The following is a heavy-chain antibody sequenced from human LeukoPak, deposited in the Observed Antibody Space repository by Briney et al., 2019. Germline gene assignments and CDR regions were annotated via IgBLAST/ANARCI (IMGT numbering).Heavy chain of an antibody. Sequence: ESGPTLVNPTQTLTLTCTFSGFSLSTSGMCVNWIRQPPGKALEWLARIDWDDDKYYSTSLKTRLTISKDTSKDQVVLTMTNMDPVDTATYYCAGISGFYYFDYWGQGTLVTVSS. CDR1: GFSLSTSGMC. CDR2: IDWDDDK. V-gene: IGHV2-70*11. D-gene: IGHD3-22*01. CDR3: AGISGFYYFDY. J-gene: IGHJ4*02.